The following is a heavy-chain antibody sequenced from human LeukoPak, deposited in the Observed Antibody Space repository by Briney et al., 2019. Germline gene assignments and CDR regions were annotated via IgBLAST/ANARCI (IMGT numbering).Heavy chain of an antibody. Sequence: PSETLSLTCTVSGGSISSYYWSWIRQPPGKGLEWIGYIYYSGSTNYNPSLKSRITISVDTSKNQFSLKLSSVTAADTAVYYCARQALYGSGSYLPDYWGQGTLVTVSS. CDR2: IYYSGST. D-gene: IGHD3-10*01. CDR3: ARQALYGSGSYLPDY. V-gene: IGHV4-59*08. J-gene: IGHJ4*02. CDR1: GGSISSYY.